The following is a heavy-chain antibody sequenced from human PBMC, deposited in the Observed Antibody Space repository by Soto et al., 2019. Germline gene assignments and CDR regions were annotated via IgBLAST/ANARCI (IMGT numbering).Heavy chain of an antibody. Sequence: QVQLVESGGGLVKPGGSLRLSCAASGFTFSDYYMSWIRQAPGKGLEWVSYISSSSSYTNYADSVKGRFTISRDNAKNSLYLQMNSLRAEDTAVYYCASHPNVYGAFDYWGQGTLVTVSS. CDR1: GFTFSDYY. J-gene: IGHJ4*02. D-gene: IGHD4-17*01. CDR2: ISSSSSYT. CDR3: ASHPNVYGAFDY. V-gene: IGHV3-11*05.